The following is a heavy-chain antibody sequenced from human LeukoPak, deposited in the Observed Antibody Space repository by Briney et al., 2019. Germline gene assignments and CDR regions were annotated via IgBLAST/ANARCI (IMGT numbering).Heavy chain of an antibody. Sequence: ASVKVSCKASGYTFTGYYLHWVRQAPGQGLEWMGWINPNSGGTDYAQKFQGRVTMTRDTSISTAYMELSRLRSEDTAVYYCATSGIAVAGTELDYWGQGTLVTVSS. CDR3: ATSGIAVAGTELDY. V-gene: IGHV1-2*02. CDR2: INPNSGGT. D-gene: IGHD6-19*01. J-gene: IGHJ4*02. CDR1: GYTFTGYY.